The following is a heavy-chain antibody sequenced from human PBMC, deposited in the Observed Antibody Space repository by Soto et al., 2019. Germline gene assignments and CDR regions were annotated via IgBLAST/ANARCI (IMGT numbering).Heavy chain of an antibody. CDR2: IWYDGSNK. CDR1: GFTFSSYG. Sequence: QVQLVESGGGVVQPGRSLRLSCAASGFTFSSYGMHWVRQAPGKGLEWVAVIWYDGSNKYYADSVKGRFTISIDNSKNTMYLQMNSLRAEDTAVYYCARGYSYGYIGIDYWGQGTLVTVSS. D-gene: IGHD5-18*01. V-gene: IGHV3-33*01. J-gene: IGHJ4*02. CDR3: ARGYSYGYIGIDY.